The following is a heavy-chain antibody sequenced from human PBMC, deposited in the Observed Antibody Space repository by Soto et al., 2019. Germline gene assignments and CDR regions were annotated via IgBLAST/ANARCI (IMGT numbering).Heavy chain of an antibody. J-gene: IGHJ6*02. CDR3: ARSARAAGGGDYYYGMDV. Sequence: ASVKVSCKASGYTFTSYYMHWVRQAPGQGLEWMGIINPSGGSTSYAQKFQGRVTMTRDTSTSTVYMELSSLRSEDTAVYYCARSARAAGGGDYYYGMDVWGQGTTVTVSS. CDR1: GYTFTSYY. D-gene: IGHD6-13*01. V-gene: IGHV1-46*01. CDR2: INPSGGST.